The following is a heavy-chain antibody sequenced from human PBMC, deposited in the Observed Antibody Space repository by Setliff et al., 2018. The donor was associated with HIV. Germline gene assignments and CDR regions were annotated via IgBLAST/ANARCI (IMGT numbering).Heavy chain of an antibody. CDR1: GFTFSNYA. D-gene: IGHD6-13*01. V-gene: IGHV3-23*01. CDR2: TSGSGRST. J-gene: IGHJ4*02. Sequence: GGSLRLSCAASGFTFSNYAMSWVRQAPGKGLEWVSATSGSGRSTYYADSVKGRFTISRDNSKNTLYLQMNSLRAEDTAVYYCAKDYWSYSSSWYYFDYWGQGTLVTV. CDR3: AKDYWSYSSSWYYFDY.